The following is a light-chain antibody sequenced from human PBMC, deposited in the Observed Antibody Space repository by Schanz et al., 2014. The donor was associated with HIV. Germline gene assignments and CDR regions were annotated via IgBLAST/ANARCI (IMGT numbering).Light chain of an antibody. CDR3: QHYFSTPPT. CDR2: WAS. V-gene: IGKV4-1*01. Sequence: DLVMTQSPDSLAVSLGERATINCKSSQSVLYSSNNKNYLAWYQQKPGQPPKLLIYWASTRESGVPDRFSGSGSGTDFTLTISGLQPEDVAVYYCQHYFSTPPTFGGGTKVEIK. J-gene: IGKJ4*01. CDR1: QSVLYSSNNKNY.